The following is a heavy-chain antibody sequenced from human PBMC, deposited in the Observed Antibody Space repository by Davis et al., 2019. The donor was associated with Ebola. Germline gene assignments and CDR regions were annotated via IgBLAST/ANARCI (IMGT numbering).Heavy chain of an antibody. CDR1: GFMFSSYS. Sequence: PGGSLRLSCAASGFMFSSYSMNWVRQAPGKGLEWVSHISSTGSSTYYPESVKGRFTIFRDDSKNTLYLQMDSLRAEDTAVFYCAEGGTNNFLGANWGQGTLVTVSS. CDR2: ISSTGSST. CDR3: AEGGTNNFLGAN. D-gene: IGHD2-8*01. J-gene: IGHJ4*02. V-gene: IGHV3-48*01.